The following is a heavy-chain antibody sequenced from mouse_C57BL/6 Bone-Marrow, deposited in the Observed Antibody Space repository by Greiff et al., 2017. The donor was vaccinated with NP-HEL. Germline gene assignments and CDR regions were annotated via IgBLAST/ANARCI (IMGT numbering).Heavy chain of an antibody. CDR2: IRNKANGYTT. CDR3: ARSNYDDYFDY. CDR1: GFTFTDYY. D-gene: IGHD2-5*01. V-gene: IGHV7-3*01. J-gene: IGHJ2*01. Sequence: EVQLVESGGGLVQPGGSLSLSCAASGFTFTDYYMSWVRQPPGKALEWLGFIRNKANGYTTEYSASVKGRFTISRDNSQSILYLQMNALRAEDSATYYCARSNYDDYFDYWGQGTTLTVSS.